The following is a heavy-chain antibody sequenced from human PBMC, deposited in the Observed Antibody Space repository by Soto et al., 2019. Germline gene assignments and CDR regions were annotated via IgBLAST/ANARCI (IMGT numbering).Heavy chain of an antibody. CDR2: ISAYNGNT. J-gene: IGHJ6*02. D-gene: IGHD4-17*01. CDR3: AADYADYYYGMDV. V-gene: IGHV1-18*01. CDR1: GYTFTSYG. Sequence: ASVTVSCKASGYTFTSYGIICVRQAPGQGLEWMGWISAYNGNTNYAQKLQGRVTMTTDTSTSTAYMELRSLRSDDTAVYYCAADYADYYYGMDVWGQGTTVTLSS.